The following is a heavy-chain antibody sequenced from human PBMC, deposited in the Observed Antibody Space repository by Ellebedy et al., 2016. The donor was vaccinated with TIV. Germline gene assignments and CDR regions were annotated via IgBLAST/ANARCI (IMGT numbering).Heavy chain of an antibody. Sequence: MPSETLSLTCTVSGGSINNYYWSWIRQFPGKGLEWIGNIYYSGSTNYNPSLKSRVTMSVDTSKNQFSLKLSSVTAADTAVYYCAAGWVPAAPLQPWGQGTLVTVSS. D-gene: IGHD2-2*01. CDR2: IYYSGST. V-gene: IGHV4-59*12. J-gene: IGHJ5*02. CDR1: GGSINNYY. CDR3: AAGWVPAAPLQP.